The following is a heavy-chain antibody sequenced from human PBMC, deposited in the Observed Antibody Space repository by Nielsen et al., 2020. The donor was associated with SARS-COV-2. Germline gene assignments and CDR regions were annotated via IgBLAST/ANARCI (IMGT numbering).Heavy chain of an antibody. CDR3: AKDGWIQLWLRPSLALDYFDY. D-gene: IGHD5-18*01. CDR2: ISTAGDT. J-gene: IGHJ4*02. V-gene: IGHV3-13*01. CDR1: GFTFSSYD. Sequence: GESLKISCAASGFTFSSYDMHWVRQATGKGLEWVSTISTAGDTYYPGSVKGRFTVSRENAKNSLYLQMNSLRAGDTAVYYCAKDGWIQLWLRPSLALDYFDYWGQGTLVTVSS.